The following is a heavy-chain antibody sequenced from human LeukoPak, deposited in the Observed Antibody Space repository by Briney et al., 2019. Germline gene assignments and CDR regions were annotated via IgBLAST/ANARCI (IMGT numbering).Heavy chain of an antibody. J-gene: IGHJ6*02. CDR1: GGSISSGGYY. CDR2: IYYSGST. D-gene: IGHD3-22*01. Sequence: SQTLSFTCTVSGGSISSGGYYWSWIRQHPGKGLEWIGYIYYSGSTYYNPSLKSRATISVDTSKNQFPLKLSTVTAADTAVYYCARTDYYDSSGYYYYYGMDVWGQGTTVTVSS. CDR3: ARTDYYDSSGYYYYYGMDV. V-gene: IGHV4-31*03.